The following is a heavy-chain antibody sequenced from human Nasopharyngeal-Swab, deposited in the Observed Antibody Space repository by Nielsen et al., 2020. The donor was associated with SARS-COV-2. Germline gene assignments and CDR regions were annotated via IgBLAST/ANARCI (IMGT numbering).Heavy chain of an antibody. D-gene: IGHD3-16*01. J-gene: IGHJ4*02. CDR2: ISYEGSLK. Sequence: GESLKISCAVSGFTFNNYGMHWVRQAPGKGLEWVALISYEGSLKYYADSDKGRFTISRDSSKNTVYLQMNSLRPEDTAVYYCARRRPILHLGEFSSSFDSWGQGTLVTVSS. V-gene: IGHV3-30*03. CDR3: ARRRPILHLGEFSSSFDS. CDR1: GFTFNNYG.